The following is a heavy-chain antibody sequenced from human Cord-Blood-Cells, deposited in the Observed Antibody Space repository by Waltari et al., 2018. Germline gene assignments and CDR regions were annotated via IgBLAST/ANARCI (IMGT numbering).Heavy chain of an antibody. CDR3: ARGDVLRYFDWLLHPDY. CDR1: GFTFSSYG. V-gene: IGHV3-33*01. Sequence: QVQLVESGGGVVQPGRSLRLSCAASGFTFSSYGMHWVRQAPGKGLEWGAVIWYDGSNKYYADSVKGRFTISRDNSKNTLYLQMNSLRAEDMAVYYCARGDVLRYFDWLLHPDYWGQGTLVTVSS. CDR2: IWYDGSNK. D-gene: IGHD3-9*01. J-gene: IGHJ4*02.